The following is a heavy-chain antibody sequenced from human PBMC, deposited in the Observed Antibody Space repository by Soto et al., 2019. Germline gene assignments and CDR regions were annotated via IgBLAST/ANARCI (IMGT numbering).Heavy chain of an antibody. CDR1: GFTVSSNY. CDR3: ERDTDGDYAFDY. Sequence: EVQLVESGGGLVQPGGSLRLSCAASGFTVSSNYMSWVRQAPGKGLEWVSVIYSGGSTYYADSVKGRFTISIQNAKNTLYLQMNSLRAEDTAVYYYERDTDGDYAFDYWGQGTLVTVSS. D-gene: IGHD4-17*01. V-gene: IGHV3-53*04. CDR2: IYSGGST. J-gene: IGHJ4*02.